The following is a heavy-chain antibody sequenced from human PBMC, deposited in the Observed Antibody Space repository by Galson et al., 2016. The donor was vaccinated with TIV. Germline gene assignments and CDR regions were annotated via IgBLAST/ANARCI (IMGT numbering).Heavy chain of an antibody. CDR3: ARDKNDYGVDAFDI. D-gene: IGHD4-17*01. Sequence: TLSLTCAVYGGSFNRYYWTWIRQPPGKGLEWIGYIYYNGTTQYNPSLKSRVSISVDTSKTQFSLNLSSVTAADTAVYYCARDKNDYGVDAFDIWGQGTMVIVSS. CDR2: IYYNGTT. V-gene: IGHV4-34*09. CDR1: GGSFNRYY. J-gene: IGHJ3*02.